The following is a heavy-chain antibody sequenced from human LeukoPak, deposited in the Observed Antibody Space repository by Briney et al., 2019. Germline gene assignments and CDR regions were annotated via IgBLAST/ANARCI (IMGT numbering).Heavy chain of an antibody. Sequence: QPGGSLRFSCAASGFSFISYGMHWVRQAPGKGLEWVGVISDDGRSKDYADSVKGRFTISRDNSKDTLYLQMNSLRDEDTAVYYCAKRPSDYGDYVSYFDYWGQGTLVTVSS. CDR1: GFSFISYG. D-gene: IGHD4-17*01. CDR2: ISDDGRSK. J-gene: IGHJ4*02. CDR3: AKRPSDYGDYVSYFDY. V-gene: IGHV3-30*18.